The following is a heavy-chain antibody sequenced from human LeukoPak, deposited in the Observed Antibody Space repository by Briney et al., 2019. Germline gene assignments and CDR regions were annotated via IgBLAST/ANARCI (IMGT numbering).Heavy chain of an antibody. CDR1: GFTFSTYW. CDR2: TKEDGGEK. Sequence: GGSLRLSCAASGFTFSTYWMSWVRQAPGKGLEWVANTKEDGGEKYYVDSVKGRFTISRDNPENSLYLQMNSLRAEDTAVYYCARRSVAGSLDYWGQGTLVTVSS. D-gene: IGHD6-19*01. V-gene: IGHV3-7*01. J-gene: IGHJ4*02. CDR3: ARRSVAGSLDY.